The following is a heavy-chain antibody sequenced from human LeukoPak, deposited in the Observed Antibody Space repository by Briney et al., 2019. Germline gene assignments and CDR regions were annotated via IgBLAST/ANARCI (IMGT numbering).Heavy chain of an antibody. CDR3: AKERSSGWPFDY. V-gene: IGHV3-23*01. CDR2: ISGSGGKT. CDR1: GFTFSCYA. D-gene: IGHD6-19*01. J-gene: IGHJ4*02. Sequence: PGGSLRLSCAASGFTFSCYAMSWVRQAPGKGLEWVSGISGSGGKTHYADSVRGRFTISRDNSKNTLYLQMSSLRAEDTAVYYCAKERSSGWPFDYWGQGTLVTVSS.